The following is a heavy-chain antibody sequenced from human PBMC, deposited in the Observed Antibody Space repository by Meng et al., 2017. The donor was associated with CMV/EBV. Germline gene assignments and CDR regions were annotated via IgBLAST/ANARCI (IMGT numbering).Heavy chain of an antibody. CDR1: GYTFTSYG. Sequence: SETVSCQASGYTFTSYGISWLRQAPGQGLEWMGWISDYNGNTKYAQKLQGRVTMTTDTSTSTAYMELRSLRSADTAVYYCARDQSPTIFGVAVYYYGMDVWGQGTTVTVSS. CDR2: ISDYNGNT. J-gene: IGHJ6*02. CDR3: ARDQSPTIFGVAVYYYGMDV. V-gene: IGHV1-18*01. D-gene: IGHD3-3*01.